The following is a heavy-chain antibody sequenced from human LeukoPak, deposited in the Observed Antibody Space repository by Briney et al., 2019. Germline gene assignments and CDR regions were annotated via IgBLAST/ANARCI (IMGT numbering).Heavy chain of an antibody. CDR3: ARDLSPLGRYYYGMDV. V-gene: IGHV1-18*01. CDR2: ISAYNGNT. CDR1: GYTFTSYG. J-gene: IGHJ6*02. Sequence: ASVKVSCKASGYTFTSYGISWVRRAPGQGLEWMGWISAYNGNTNYAQKLQGRVTMTTDTSTSTAYMELRSLRSDDTAVYYCARDLSPLGRYYYGMDVWGQGTTVTVSS.